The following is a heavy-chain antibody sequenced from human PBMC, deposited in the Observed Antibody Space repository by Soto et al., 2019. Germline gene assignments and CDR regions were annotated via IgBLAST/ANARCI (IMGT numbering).Heavy chain of an antibody. Sequence: QVQLQQWGAGLLKPSETLSLTCAVYGGSFSTYYWSWIRQPPGKGLEWIGEINHSGSTNYNPSLKSRVSISVDTPKNQVSRRLTAVTAADTAVYYCARWGPNGVVVAGQSDPIWGQGTMVTVSS. D-gene: IGHD2-15*01. CDR3: ARWGPNGVVVAGQSDPI. CDR2: INHSGST. V-gene: IGHV4-34*01. CDR1: GGSFSTYY. J-gene: IGHJ3*02.